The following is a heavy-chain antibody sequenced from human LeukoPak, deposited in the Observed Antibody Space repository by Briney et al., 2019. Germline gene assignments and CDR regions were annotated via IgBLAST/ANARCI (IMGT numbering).Heavy chain of an antibody. CDR1: GFTFSRYW. J-gene: IGHJ1*01. CDR2: IKKDGSEE. Sequence: GGSLRPSCAASGFTFSRYWMTWVRQTPGKGLEWVANIKKDGSEEHYVDSVKGRFTISRDNAKSSLYLQMSSLRAEDTAVYYCARDAYYYDSSGYYYFGWARPRHAEYFQHWGQGTLVTVSS. CDR3: ARDAYYYDSSGYYYFGWARPRHAEYFQH. V-gene: IGHV3-7*01. D-gene: IGHD3-22*01.